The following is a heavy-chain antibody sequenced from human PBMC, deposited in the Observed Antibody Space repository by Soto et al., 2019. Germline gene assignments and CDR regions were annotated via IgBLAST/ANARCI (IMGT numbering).Heavy chain of an antibody. CDR3: AKGEEYDYIWGSYEN. Sequence: QVQLVESGGGVVQPGRSLRLSCAASGFSFSSYGMHWVRQAPGKGLEWVAVISYDGSNKYYADSVKGRFTISRDNSKNTLYLQMNSLRAEDTAVYYCAKGEEYDYIWGSYENWGQGTLVTVSS. D-gene: IGHD3-16*01. J-gene: IGHJ4*02. CDR1: GFSFSSYG. CDR2: ISYDGSNK. V-gene: IGHV3-30*18.